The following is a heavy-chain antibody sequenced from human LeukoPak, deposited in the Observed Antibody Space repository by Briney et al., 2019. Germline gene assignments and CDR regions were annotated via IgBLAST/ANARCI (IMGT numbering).Heavy chain of an antibody. V-gene: IGHV4-30-4*08. D-gene: IGHD6-13*01. J-gene: IGHJ5*02. CDR1: GGSISSGDYY. Sequence: TLSLTCNVSGGSISSGDYYRSWIRQPPGKGLEWIGYIYYSGSTYYNPSLKSRVTISVDTSKNQFSLKLSSVTAADTAVYYCARGKGLEQQLVLNWFDPWGQGTLVTVSS. CDR2: IYYSGST. CDR3: ARGKGLEQQLVLNWFDP.